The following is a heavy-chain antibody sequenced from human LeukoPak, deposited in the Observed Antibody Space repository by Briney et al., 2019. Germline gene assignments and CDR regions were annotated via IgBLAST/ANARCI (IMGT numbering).Heavy chain of an antibody. D-gene: IGHD3-22*01. J-gene: IGHJ4*02. CDR1: DYSFNGDYY. Sequence: PSETLSLTCTVSDYSFNGDYYWSWIRQPAGKGLEWIGRIWADGAPTYRPSLKSRVTISVDTSKNQFSLRLNSVTAADTAVYYCARGRDSRGYQFMGFDSWGQGTLVTVSS. V-gene: IGHV4-61*02. CDR2: IWADGAP. CDR3: ARGRDSRGYQFMGFDS.